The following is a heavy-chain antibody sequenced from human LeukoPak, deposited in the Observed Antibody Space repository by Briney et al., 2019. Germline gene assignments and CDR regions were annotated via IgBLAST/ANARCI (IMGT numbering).Heavy chain of an antibody. CDR1: GGTFSSYA. V-gene: IGHV1-69*04. D-gene: IGHD5-12*01. J-gene: IGHJ4*02. Sequence: ASVTVSCKASGGTFSSYAISWVRQAPGQGLEWMGRIIPILGIANYAQKFQGRVTITADKSTSTAYMELSSLRSEDTAVYYCATSYSGYAATPAVYWGQGTLVTVSS. CDR2: IIPILGIA. CDR3: ATSYSGYAATPAVY.